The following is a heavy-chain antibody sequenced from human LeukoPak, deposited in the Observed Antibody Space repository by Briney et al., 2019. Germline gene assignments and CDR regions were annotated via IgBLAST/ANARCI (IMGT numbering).Heavy chain of an antibody. Sequence: PGGSLRLSCAASGFTFSSYAMSWVRQAPGEGLGWVSAISGSGGSTYYADSVKGRFTISRDNSKNTLYLQVNSLRAEDTAVYYCAKDPVTMIVVVIPYYSDYWGQGTLVTVSS. CDR3: AKDPVTMIVVVIPYYSDY. CDR2: ISGSGGST. J-gene: IGHJ4*02. D-gene: IGHD3-22*01. V-gene: IGHV3-23*01. CDR1: GFTFSSYA.